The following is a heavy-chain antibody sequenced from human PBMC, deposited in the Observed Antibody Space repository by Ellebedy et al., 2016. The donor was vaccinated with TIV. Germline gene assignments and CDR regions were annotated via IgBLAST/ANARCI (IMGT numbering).Heavy chain of an antibody. Sequence: SETLSLTCSVSGDSISGYYWSWIRQPPGKGLEWIGYIYYTVTTRYNPSLKSRVTISADTSKNQFSLKLSSVTAADTAVYYCARDRTDGYFVWGQGTLVTVSS. D-gene: IGHD5-18*01. CDR2: IYYTVTT. CDR3: ARDRTDGYFV. V-gene: IGHV4-59*12. J-gene: IGHJ4*02. CDR1: GDSISGYY.